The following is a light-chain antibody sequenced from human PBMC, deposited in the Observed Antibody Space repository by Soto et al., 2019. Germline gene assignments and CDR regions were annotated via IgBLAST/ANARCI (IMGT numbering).Light chain of an antibody. CDR2: LNSDGSH. CDR1: SGHSSYA. CDR3: QTWGTGILV. J-gene: IGLJ2*01. Sequence: QSVLTQSPSASASLGASVKLTCTLSSGHSSYAIAWHQQQPEKGPRFLMKLNSDGSHNKGDGIPARFSGSSSGAERHLTISSLQSEDEADYYCQTWGTGILVFGGGTKLTVL. V-gene: IGLV4-69*01.